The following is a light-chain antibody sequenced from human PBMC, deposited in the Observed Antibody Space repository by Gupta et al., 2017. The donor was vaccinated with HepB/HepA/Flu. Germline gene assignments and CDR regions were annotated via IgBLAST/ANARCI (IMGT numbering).Light chain of an antibody. J-gene: IGLJ1*01. CDR2: KDS. CDR3: QSAYNSGYV. CDR1: SFQDQY. Sequence: SYELTQPPSVSVSPGQTARTTCSGDSFQDQYSYCDQHKPGQAPVLLIYKDSERPSGIPERFSGSSSGTTVTVTISGVQAEDEGDYYCQSAYNSGYVFGTGTKVTVL. V-gene: IGLV3-25*03.